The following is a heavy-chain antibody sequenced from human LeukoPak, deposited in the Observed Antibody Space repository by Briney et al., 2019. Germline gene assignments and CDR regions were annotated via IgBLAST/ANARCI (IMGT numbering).Heavy chain of an antibody. CDR3: AKEAAVDTAMVRGWYFDL. J-gene: IGHJ2*01. Sequence: GGSLRLSCAASGFTFSSYAMSWVRQAPGKGLEWVSAISGSGGSTYYADSVKGRFTISRDNSKNTLYLQMNSLRAEDTAVYYCAKEAAVDTAMVRGWYFDLWGRGTLVTVSS. CDR1: GFTFSSYA. D-gene: IGHD5-18*01. V-gene: IGHV3-23*01. CDR2: ISGSGGST.